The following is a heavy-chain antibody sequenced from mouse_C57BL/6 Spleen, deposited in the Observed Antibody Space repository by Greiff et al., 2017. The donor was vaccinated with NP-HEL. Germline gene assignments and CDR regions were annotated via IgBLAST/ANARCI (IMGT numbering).Heavy chain of an antibody. D-gene: IGHD1-1*01. CDR1: GYTFTDYE. J-gene: IGHJ3*01. CDR2: IDPETGGT. V-gene: IGHV1-15*01. CDR3: TIGYYGSSLLFAY. Sequence: VQLQQSGAELVRPGASVTLSCKASGYTFTDYEMHWVKQTPVHGLEWIGAIDPETGGTAYNQKFKVKAILTADKSSSTAYMELRSLTSEDSAVYYCTIGYYGSSLLFAYWGQGTLVTVSA.